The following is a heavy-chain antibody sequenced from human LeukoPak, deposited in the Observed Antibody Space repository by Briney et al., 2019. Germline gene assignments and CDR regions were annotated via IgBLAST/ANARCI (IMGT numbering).Heavy chain of an antibody. CDR2: ISYDGSNK. CDR1: GFTFSSYG. D-gene: IGHD4-17*01. Sequence: GGSLRLSCAASGFTFSSYGMHWVRQAPGKGLEWVAVISYDGSNKYYADSVKGRFTISRDNSKNMLYLQMNSLRAEDTAVYYCAKHYGDYAFDYWGQGTLVTVSS. V-gene: IGHV3-30*18. CDR3: AKHYGDYAFDY. J-gene: IGHJ4*02.